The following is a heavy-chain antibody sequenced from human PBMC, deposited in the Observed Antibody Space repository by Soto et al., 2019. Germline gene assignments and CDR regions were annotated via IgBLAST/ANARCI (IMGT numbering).Heavy chain of an antibody. CDR2: ISGGGGST. D-gene: IGHD3-22*01. CDR1: GFNFNIFG. V-gene: IGHV3-23*01. Sequence: GGSLRLSCAASGFNFNIFGMNWVRQAPGKGLEWVSGISGGGGSTYYADSVKGRFTISRDNSKNTLYLQMNSLRAEDTAVYYCAKDPTSYDSSAQFDSWGQGTLVTVSS. J-gene: IGHJ4*02. CDR3: AKDPTSYDSSAQFDS.